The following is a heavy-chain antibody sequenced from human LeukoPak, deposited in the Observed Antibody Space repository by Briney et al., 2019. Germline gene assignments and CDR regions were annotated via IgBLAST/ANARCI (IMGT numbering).Heavy chain of an antibody. CDR2: IYHSGST. V-gene: IGHV4-38-2*02. D-gene: IGHD3-16*02. CDR3: ARADLMITFGGVIVIGAFDI. Sequence: PSETLSLTCTVSGYSISSGYYWGWIRQPPGKGLEWIGSIYHSGSTYYNPSLKSRVTISVDTSKNQFSLKLSSVTAADTAVYYCARADLMITFGGVIVIGAFDIWGQGTMVTVSS. CDR1: GYSISSGYY. J-gene: IGHJ3*02.